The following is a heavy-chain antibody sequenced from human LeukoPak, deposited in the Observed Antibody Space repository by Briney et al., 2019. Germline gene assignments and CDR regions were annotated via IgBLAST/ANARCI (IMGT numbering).Heavy chain of an antibody. D-gene: IGHD5-18*01. CDR1: GFPFSNYY. CDR3: AKSGRRGYSYGSRFAYYFDY. J-gene: IGHJ4*02. CDR2: IRGDGSEK. V-gene: IGHV3-7*01. Sequence: SGGSLRLSCAASGFPFSNYYMTWVRQAPGEGLEWVANIRGDGSEKNYVDSVKGRFTISRDNSKNTLYLQMNSLRAEDTAVYYCAKSGRRGYSYGSRFAYYFDYWGQGTLVTVSS.